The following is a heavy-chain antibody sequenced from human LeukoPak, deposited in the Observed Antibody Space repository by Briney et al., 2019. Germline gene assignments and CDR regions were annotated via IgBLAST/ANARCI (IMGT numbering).Heavy chain of an antibody. J-gene: IGHJ4*02. CDR2: ISYDGSNK. CDR3: AKDTAGYRPRNGKYFDY. D-gene: IGHD6-13*01. Sequence: GGSLRLSCAASGFTFSSYAMHWVRQAPGKGLEWVAVISYDGSNKYYADSVKGRFTISRDNSKNTLYLQMNSLRAEDTAVYYCAKDTAGYRPRNGKYFDYWGQGTLVTVSS. V-gene: IGHV3-30-3*01. CDR1: GFTFSSYA.